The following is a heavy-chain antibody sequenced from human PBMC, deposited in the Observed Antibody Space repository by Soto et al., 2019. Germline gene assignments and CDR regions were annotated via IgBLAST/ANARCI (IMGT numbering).Heavy chain of an antibody. Sequence: EASVKVSCKASGYTFTSYGISWVRQAPGQGLEWMGWISAYNGNTNYAQKLQGRVTMTTDTSTSTAYMELRSLRSDDTAVYYCARDRCSGGSCFPPDAFDIWGQGTMVTVSS. CDR1: GYTFTSYG. J-gene: IGHJ3*02. CDR3: ARDRCSGGSCFPPDAFDI. V-gene: IGHV1-18*01. CDR2: ISAYNGNT. D-gene: IGHD2-15*01.